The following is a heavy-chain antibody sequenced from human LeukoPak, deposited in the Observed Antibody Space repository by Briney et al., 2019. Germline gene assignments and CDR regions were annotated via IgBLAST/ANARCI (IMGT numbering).Heavy chain of an antibody. V-gene: IGHV3-33*01. J-gene: IGHJ4*02. CDR2: IWYDGSNK. Sequence: PGGSLRLSCAASGFTFSSYGMHWVRQAPGKGLEWVAVIWYDGSNKYYGDSVKGRFTISRDNSKNTLYLQMNSLRAEDTAVYYYAREHDYWGQGTLVTVSS. CDR3: AREHDY. CDR1: GFTFSSYG.